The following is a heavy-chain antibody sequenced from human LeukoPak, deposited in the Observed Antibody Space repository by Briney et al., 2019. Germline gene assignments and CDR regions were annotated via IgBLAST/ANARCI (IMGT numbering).Heavy chain of an antibody. J-gene: IGHJ4*02. CDR1: GFTFSSYD. CDR3: ARGIKQPVYFDY. Sequence: GGSLRLSCAASGFTFSSYDMHWVRQAPGKGLEWVAVISYDGSNKYYADSVKGRFTISRDNSKNTLYLQMNSLRAEDTAVYYCARGIKQPVYFDYWGQGTLVTVSS. V-gene: IGHV3-30*19. CDR2: ISYDGSNK. D-gene: IGHD6-6*01.